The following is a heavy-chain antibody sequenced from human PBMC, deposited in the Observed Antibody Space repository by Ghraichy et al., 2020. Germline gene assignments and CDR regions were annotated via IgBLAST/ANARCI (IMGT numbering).Heavy chain of an antibody. Sequence: GGSLRLSCAASGFSVSNNYMNWVRQAPGKGLEWVSVIYAGGNTHYADSAAGRFTISRDNSNNTLVLQMNSLRVEDTAVYYCAGWLENAFDVWGQGTMVTVSS. CDR2: IYAGGNT. V-gene: IGHV3-53*01. J-gene: IGHJ3*01. CDR1: GFSVSNNY. CDR3: AGWLENAFDV. D-gene: IGHD6-19*01.